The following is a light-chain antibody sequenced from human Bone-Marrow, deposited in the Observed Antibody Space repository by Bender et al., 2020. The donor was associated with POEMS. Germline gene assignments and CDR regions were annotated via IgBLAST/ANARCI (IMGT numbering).Light chain of an antibody. J-gene: IGLJ3*02. CDR2: RSN. CDR3: QSYDNSLGGWV. CDR1: SSNIGSNY. V-gene: IGLV1-47*01. Sequence: QSVLTQPPSVSGAPGQSVTISCSGSSSNIGSNYVYWYQQLPGTAPKLLIYRSNQRPSGVSNRFSGSKSGNTASLTISGLQAEDEGDYYCQSYDNSLGGWVFGGGTKLTVL.